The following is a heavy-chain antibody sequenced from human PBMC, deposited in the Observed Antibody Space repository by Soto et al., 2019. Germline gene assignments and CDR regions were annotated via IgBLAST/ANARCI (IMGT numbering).Heavy chain of an antibody. V-gene: IGHV3-53*01. Sequence: GGSLRLSCAASGFTVKNYQMIWVRQAPGKGLEWVSVIYSGGVTYYPDSVKGRFTIIRDTSRNSVYLQMNSLRADDTAIYYCARDSSTTGYYGLDVWGQGTTVTVSS. CDR2: IYSGGVT. J-gene: IGHJ6*02. CDR3: ARDSSTTGYYGLDV. CDR1: GFTVKNYQ.